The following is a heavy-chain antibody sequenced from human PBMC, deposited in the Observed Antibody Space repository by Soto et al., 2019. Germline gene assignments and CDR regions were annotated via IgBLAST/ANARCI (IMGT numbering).Heavy chain of an antibody. V-gene: IGHV3-23*01. CDR1: GFIFSSYD. D-gene: IGHD1-1*01. CDR3: AKATATSGGAFEI. J-gene: IGHJ3*02. CDR2: ILVGGSP. Sequence: RLSCAVSGFIFSSYDMSWVRQAPGKGLEWVSTILVGGSPHYEDSVKGRFTISRDTSKNTVYLQMNSLTAGDTAVYYCAKATATSGGAFEIYGQGAMVTVSS.